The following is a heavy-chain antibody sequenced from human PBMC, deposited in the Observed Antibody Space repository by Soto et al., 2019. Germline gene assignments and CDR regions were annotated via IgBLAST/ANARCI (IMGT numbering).Heavy chain of an antibody. CDR2: IRDGGEST. CDR1: GFIFGNYM. CDR3: APXVHXXXGXXXXXAFDI. J-gene: IGHJ3*02. Sequence: EVQLLESGGGLVQPGASLRLSCAFSGFIFGNYMMTWVRQAPGKGLEWVSTIRDGGESTYYADSVKGRFTISRDNSKNTLYLQMDSLGVEDTAXYYXAPXVHXXXGXXXXXAFDIRGQGTMVTVSS. V-gene: IGHV3-23*01.